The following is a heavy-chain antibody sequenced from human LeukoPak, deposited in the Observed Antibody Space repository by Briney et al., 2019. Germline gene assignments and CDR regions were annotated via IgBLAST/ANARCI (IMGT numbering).Heavy chain of an antibody. V-gene: IGHV4-30-2*05. Sequence: SETLSLTCAVSGGSISSGGYSWSWIRQPPGKGLEWIGYIYHSGSTYYNPSLKSRVTISVDTSKNRFSLKLSSVTAVDTAVYYCARAEGAFDIWGQGTMVTVSS. CDR2: IYHSGST. CDR1: GGSISSGGYS. CDR3: ARAEGAFDI. J-gene: IGHJ3*02.